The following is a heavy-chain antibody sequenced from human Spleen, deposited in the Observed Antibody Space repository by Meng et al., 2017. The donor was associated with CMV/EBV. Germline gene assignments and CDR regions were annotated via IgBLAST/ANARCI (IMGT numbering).Heavy chain of an antibody. Sequence: SETLSLTCIVSGSSISNGDYYWSWIRQPPGKGLEWIGYIYYSGSTYYNPSLKSRLTISVDTSQNHFSLELSSVTAADTAVYYCARGPISDYWGQGTLVTVSS. CDR3: ARGPISDY. D-gene: IGHD3-3*02. J-gene: IGHJ4*02. CDR1: GSSISNGDYY. CDR2: IYYSGST. V-gene: IGHV4-30-4*08.